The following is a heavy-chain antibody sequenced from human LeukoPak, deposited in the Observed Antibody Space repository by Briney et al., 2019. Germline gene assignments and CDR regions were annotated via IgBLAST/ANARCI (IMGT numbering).Heavy chain of an antibody. CDR3: ARNLHDY. CDR2: MKQDGGEK. V-gene: IGHV3-7*01. Sequence: GGSLRLSCAASGFTFSNYWMTWVRQAPGKGLEWVANMKQDGGEKYYVDSVKGRFTISRDNAKNSLYLQMNSLRGEDTAVYYCARNLHDYWGQGTLVTVSS. J-gene: IGHJ4*02. CDR1: GFTFSNYW.